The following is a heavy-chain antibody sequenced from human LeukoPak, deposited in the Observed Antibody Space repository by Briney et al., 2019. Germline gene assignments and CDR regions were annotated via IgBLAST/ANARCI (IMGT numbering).Heavy chain of an antibody. CDR1: GDSVSSDSAA. V-gene: IGHV6-1*01. D-gene: IGHD2/OR15-2a*01. Sequence: SQTLSLTCAISGDSVSSDSAAWNWIRQSPSRGLEWLGRTYYRSKWYSDYAVSVKSRISIHADTSKNQVSLQLNSVTPEDTAVYFCARDTSIALDYWGQGTLVTVSS. CDR3: ARDTSIALDY. CDR2: TYYRSKWYS. J-gene: IGHJ4*02.